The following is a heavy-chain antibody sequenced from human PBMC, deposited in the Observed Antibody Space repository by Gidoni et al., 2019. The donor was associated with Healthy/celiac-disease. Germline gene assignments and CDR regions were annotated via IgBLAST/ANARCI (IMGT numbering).Heavy chain of an antibody. CDR2: IIPIFGTA. CDR3: ARGLRAVAGTAADY. Sequence: QVQLVQSGAEVKKPGSSVQVSCKASGGTFSSYAISWVRQAPGQGLEWMGGIIPIFGTANYAQKFQGRVTITADKSTSTAYMELSSLRSEDTAVYYCARGLRAVAGTAADYWGQGTLVTVSS. V-gene: IGHV1-69*06. CDR1: GGTFSSYA. D-gene: IGHD6-19*01. J-gene: IGHJ4*02.